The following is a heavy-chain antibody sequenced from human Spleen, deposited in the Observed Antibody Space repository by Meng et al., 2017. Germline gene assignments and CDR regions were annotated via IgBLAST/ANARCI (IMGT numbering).Heavy chain of an antibody. CDR1: GFTFSSYW. CDR2: IKQDGSEK. J-gene: IGHJ3*02. V-gene: IGHV3-7*01. Sequence: GESLKISCAASGFTFSSYWMSWVRQAPGKGLEWVANIKQDGSEKYYVDSAKGRFTISRDNAKNSLYLQMNSLRAEDTAVYFCAREGWAFDIWGQGTMVTVSS. CDR3: AREGWAFDI.